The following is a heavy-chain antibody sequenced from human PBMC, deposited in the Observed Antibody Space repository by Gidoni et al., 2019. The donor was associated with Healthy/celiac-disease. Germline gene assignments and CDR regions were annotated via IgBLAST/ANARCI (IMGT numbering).Heavy chain of an antibody. CDR3: ARRVYGDNAFDI. D-gene: IGHD4-17*01. CDR2: IYYSGST. Sequence: QLQLQESGPGLVKPSETLSLTCTVPGGSISSSSYYWGWIRQPPGKGLEWIGSIYYSGSTYYNPSLKSRVTISVDTSKNQFSLKLSSVTAADTAVYYCARRVYGDNAFDIWGQGTMVTVSS. V-gene: IGHV4-39*01. J-gene: IGHJ3*02. CDR1: GGSISSSSYY.